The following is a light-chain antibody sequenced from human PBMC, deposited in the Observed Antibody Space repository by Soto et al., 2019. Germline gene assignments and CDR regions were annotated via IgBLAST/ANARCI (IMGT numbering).Light chain of an antibody. V-gene: IGKV4-1*01. CDR1: QSLLH. Sequence: DIVMTQSPDSLAVSLGEGATINCKSSQSLLHLAWYQQKPGQPPKLLIYWASTRESGVPDRFSGSGSGTDFTLTISRLQAEDVAVYYCQQYYTTPVTFGQGTKVEIK. CDR3: QQYYTTPVT. J-gene: IGKJ1*01. CDR2: WAS.